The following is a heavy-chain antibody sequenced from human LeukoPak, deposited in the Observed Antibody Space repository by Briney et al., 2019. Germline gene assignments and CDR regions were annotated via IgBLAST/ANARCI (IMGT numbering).Heavy chain of an antibody. V-gene: IGHV1-69*13. J-gene: IGHJ5*02. CDR2: IIPIFGTA. D-gene: IGHD3-9*01. CDR3: ARDPPTTYYDILTGYSPVPDWFDP. CDR1: GGTFSSYA. Sequence: SVKESCKASGGTFSSYATSWVRQDPGQGLEWMGGIIPIFGTANYAQKFQGRVTMTAGESTSTAYMELSSLRSEDTAVYYCARDPPTTYYDILTGYSPVPDWFDPWGQGTLVTVSS.